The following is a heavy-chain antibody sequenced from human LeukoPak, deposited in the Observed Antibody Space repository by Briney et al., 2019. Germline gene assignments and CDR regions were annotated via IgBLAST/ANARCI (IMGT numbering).Heavy chain of an antibody. V-gene: IGHV3-11*04. CDR3: ATNGDYYDSSGYFDAFDI. D-gene: IGHD3-22*01. J-gene: IGHJ3*02. CDR1: GFTFSDYY. CDR2: ISSSGSTI. Sequence: GGSLRLSCAASGFTFSDYYMSWIRQAPGKGLEWVSYISSSGSTIYYADSVKGRFTISRDNAKNSLYLQMNSLGAEDTAVYYCATNGDYYDSSGYFDAFDIWGQGTMVTVSS.